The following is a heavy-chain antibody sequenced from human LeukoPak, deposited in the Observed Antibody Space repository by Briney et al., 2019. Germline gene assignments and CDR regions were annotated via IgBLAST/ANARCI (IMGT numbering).Heavy chain of an antibody. CDR2: INHSGST. J-gene: IGHJ4*02. CDR3: ARSYDGYLDY. V-gene: IGHV4-34*01. CDR1: GGSFSGYY. Sequence: PSETLSLTCAVYGGSFSGYYWSWIRQPPGKGLEWIGEINHSGSTNYNPSLKSRVTISVDTSKNQFSLQLNSVTPGDTAVYYCARSYDGYLDYWGQGTLVTVSS. D-gene: IGHD3-22*01.